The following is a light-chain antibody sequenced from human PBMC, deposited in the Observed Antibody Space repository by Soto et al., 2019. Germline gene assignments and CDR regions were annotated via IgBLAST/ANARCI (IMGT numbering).Light chain of an antibody. CDR2: EVN. CDR1: SSDVGGYSY. Sequence: QSALTQPASVSGSPGQSITISCAGTSSDVGGYSYVSWYQLHPGKAPKLMIYEVNYRPSGVSDRFSGSKSGNTASLTISGLQADDEADYYCSSYTTSSTQVFGGGTKLTV. V-gene: IGLV2-14*01. CDR3: SSYTTSSTQV. J-gene: IGLJ3*02.